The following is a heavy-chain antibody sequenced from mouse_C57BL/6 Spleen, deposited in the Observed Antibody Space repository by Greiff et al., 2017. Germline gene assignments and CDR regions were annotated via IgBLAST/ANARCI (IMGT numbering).Heavy chain of an antibody. V-gene: IGHV5-16*01. Sequence: EVQLQESEGGLVQPGSSMKLSCTASGFTFSDYYMAWVRQVPEKGLEWVANINYDGSSTYYLDSLKSRFIISRDNAKNILYLQMSSLKSEDTATYYCAREGYSNYAMDYWGQGTSVTVSS. J-gene: IGHJ4*01. CDR3: AREGYSNYAMDY. D-gene: IGHD2-5*01. CDR1: GFTFSDYY. CDR2: INYDGSST.